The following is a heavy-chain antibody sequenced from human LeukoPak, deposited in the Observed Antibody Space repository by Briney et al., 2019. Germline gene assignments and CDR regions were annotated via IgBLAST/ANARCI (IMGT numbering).Heavy chain of an antibody. Sequence: SVKVSCKASGGTFSSYAISWVRQAPGQGLEWMGGIIPIFGTANYAQKFQGRVTITADESTSTAYMELSSLRSEDTAVYYCASDLQTYCSSTSCPRGPFDIWGQGTMVTVSS. J-gene: IGHJ3*02. CDR3: ASDLQTYCSSTSCPRGPFDI. CDR1: GGTFSSYA. CDR2: IIPIFGTA. D-gene: IGHD2-2*01. V-gene: IGHV1-69*01.